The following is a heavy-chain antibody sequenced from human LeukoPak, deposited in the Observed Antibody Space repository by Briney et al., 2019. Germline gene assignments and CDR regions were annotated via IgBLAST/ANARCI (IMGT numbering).Heavy chain of an antibody. V-gene: IGHV1-18*01. CDR1: GYTFSNFG. Sequence: GASAKVSCKASGYTFSNFGISWVRQAPGQGLEWMGWISGNSDNPNYGQKFQGRFTVTTDSSTSTAYMELRNLRSGDTAVYYCARDGTSTDDYWGQGTLVTVSS. J-gene: IGHJ4*02. CDR3: ARDGTSTDDY. CDR2: ISGNSDNP. D-gene: IGHD1-26*01.